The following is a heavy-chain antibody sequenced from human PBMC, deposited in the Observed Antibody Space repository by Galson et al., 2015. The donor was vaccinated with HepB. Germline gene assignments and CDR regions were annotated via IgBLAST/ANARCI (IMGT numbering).Heavy chain of an antibody. CDR3: ARDVMVVAISGWDDAFDI. CDR1: GGSISSGSYY. CDR2: IYTSGST. V-gene: IGHV4-61*02. D-gene: IGHD3-22*01. J-gene: IGHJ3*02. Sequence: TLSLTCTVSGGSISSGSYYWSWIRQPAGKGLEWIGRIYTSGSTNYNPSLKSRVTISVDTSKNQFSLKLSSVTAADTAVYYCARDVMVVAISGWDDAFDIWGQGTMVTVSS.